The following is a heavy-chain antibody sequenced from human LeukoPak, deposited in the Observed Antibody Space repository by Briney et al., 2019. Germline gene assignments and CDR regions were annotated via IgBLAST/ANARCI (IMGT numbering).Heavy chain of an antibody. V-gene: IGHV1-2*02. CDR1: GYSFTGYY. CDR3: ARGSGVSYYYYMDV. Sequence: ASVKVSCKASGYSFTGYYMHWVRQAPGQGLEWMGWINPNSGDTKYAQKFQGRVTMTRDTSISTAYMELTRLRSDDTAVYYCARGSGVSYYYYMDVWGKGTTVTVSS. CDR2: INPNSGDT. D-gene: IGHD1-26*01. J-gene: IGHJ6*03.